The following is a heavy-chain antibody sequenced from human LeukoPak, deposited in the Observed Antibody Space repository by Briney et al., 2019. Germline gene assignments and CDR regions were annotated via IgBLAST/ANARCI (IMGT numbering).Heavy chain of an antibody. CDR3: ARERRDDYVSFDY. CDR2: IYTNGDT. CDR1: GGSFSRVGYF. Sequence: SQTLSLTCTVSGGSFSRVGYFWSWIRQPAGKGLEWIGRIYTNGDTNYNPSLKSRVTMSVDTSTNQFSLKLSSVTAADTAVYYCARERRDDYVSFDYWGQGTLVSVSS. J-gene: IGHJ4*02. D-gene: IGHD4-17*01. V-gene: IGHV4-61*02.